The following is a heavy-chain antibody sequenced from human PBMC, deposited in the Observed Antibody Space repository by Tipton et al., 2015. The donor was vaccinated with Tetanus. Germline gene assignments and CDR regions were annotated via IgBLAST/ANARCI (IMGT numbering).Heavy chain of an antibody. CDR2: ISGSGGST. CDR3: AKGYCSSTSCPASVYYYYGMDV. D-gene: IGHD2-2*01. Sequence: LSLTCAASGFTFSSYAMSWVRQAPGKGLEWVSAISGSGGSTYYADSVKGRFTISRDNSKNTLYLQMNSLRAEDTAVYYCAKGYCSSTSCPASVYYYYGMDVWGQGTTVTVSS. CDR1: GFTFSSYA. V-gene: IGHV3-23*01. J-gene: IGHJ6*02.